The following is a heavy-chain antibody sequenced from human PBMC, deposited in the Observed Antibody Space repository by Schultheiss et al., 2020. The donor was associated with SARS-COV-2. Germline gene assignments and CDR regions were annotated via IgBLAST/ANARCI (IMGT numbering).Heavy chain of an antibody. CDR1: GFTFSSYS. V-gene: IGHV3-21*01. Sequence: SCAASGFTFSSYSMNWVRQAPGKGLEWVSSISSSSSYIYYADSVKGRFTISRDNAKNSLYLQMNSLRAEDTAVYYCARVRVAGIAARRDAFDIWGQGTMVTVSS. D-gene: IGHD6-6*01. CDR3: ARVRVAGIAARRDAFDI. J-gene: IGHJ3*02. CDR2: ISSSSSYI.